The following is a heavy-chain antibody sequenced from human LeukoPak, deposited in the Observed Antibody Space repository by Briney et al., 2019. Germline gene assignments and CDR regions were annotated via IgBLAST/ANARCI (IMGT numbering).Heavy chain of an antibody. CDR3: AKDNGDYGYFDY. V-gene: IGHV3-30*18. CDR1: GLTFSSYG. D-gene: IGHD4-17*01. CDR2: ISYDGSNK. Sequence: PGRSLRLSCAASGLTFSSYGMHWVRQAPGKGLEWVAVISYDGSNKYYADSVKGRFTISRDNSKNTLYLQMNSLRAEDTAVYYCAKDNGDYGYFDYWGQGTLVTVSS. J-gene: IGHJ4*02.